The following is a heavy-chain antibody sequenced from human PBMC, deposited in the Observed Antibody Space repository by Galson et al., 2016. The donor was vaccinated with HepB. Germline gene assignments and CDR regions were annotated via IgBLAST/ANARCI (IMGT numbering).Heavy chain of an antibody. Sequence: TLSLTCTVSGGSISSGGYSWSWIRQPPGKGLEWIGYIYDSGSTYYNPSLKSRLTISVDRSKNQFSLKLSSVTAADPAVYYCARGGRDDAFDIWGQGTLVTVSS. CDR3: ARGGRDDAFDI. V-gene: IGHV4-30-2*01. CDR1: GGSISSGGYS. CDR2: IYDSGST. J-gene: IGHJ3*02.